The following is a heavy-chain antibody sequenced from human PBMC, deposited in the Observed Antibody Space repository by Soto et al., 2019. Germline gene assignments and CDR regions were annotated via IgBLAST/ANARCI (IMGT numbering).Heavy chain of an antibody. Sequence: SETLSLTCAVSGFSINSAYYWGWVRQPPGKGLEWIGSIYYSGSTHYNPPLKSRVTISLDRPKNQFSLDLTSVTAADTAVYYCAQTAGGGFCSSSSCSLLNWFDPWGQGTLVTVSS. CDR1: GFSINSAYY. V-gene: IGHV4-38-2*01. CDR2: IYYSGST. CDR3: AQTAGGGFCSSSSCSLLNWFDP. J-gene: IGHJ5*02. D-gene: IGHD2-2*01.